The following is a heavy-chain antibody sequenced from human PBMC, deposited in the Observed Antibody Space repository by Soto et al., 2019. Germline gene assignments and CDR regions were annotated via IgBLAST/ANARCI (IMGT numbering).Heavy chain of an antibody. D-gene: IGHD3-22*01. CDR2: ISYDGSNV. Sequence: PGGSLRLSCAASGFTLSSYAMHWVRQAPGKGLEWVAVISYDGSNVYYGDSVKGRFTISRDNSKNTLYLQMNSLRAEDTAVYYCAKSLPDYYDSSGYSFYYYGMDVWGQGTTVTVSS. V-gene: IGHV3-30*04. J-gene: IGHJ6*02. CDR1: GFTLSSYA. CDR3: AKSLPDYYDSSGYSFYYYGMDV.